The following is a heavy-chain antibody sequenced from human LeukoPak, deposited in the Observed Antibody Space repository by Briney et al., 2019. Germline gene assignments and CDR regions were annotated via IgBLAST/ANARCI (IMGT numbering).Heavy chain of an antibody. D-gene: IGHD4-23*01. CDR1: GFSFSNFG. J-gene: IGHJ4*02. V-gene: IGHV3-33*01. Sequence: PGGSLRLSCTASGFSFSNFGMHWVRQAPGKGLEWVTLIYYDGTNRYYADSVKGRFTVSRDNSNNTVYLQMNSLRVEDTAVYYCARQTTVATDFWSQGTLVTVSS. CDR3: ARQTTVATDF. CDR2: IYYDGTNR.